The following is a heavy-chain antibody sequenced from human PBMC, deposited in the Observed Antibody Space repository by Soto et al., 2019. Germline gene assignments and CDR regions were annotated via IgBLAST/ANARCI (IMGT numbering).Heavy chain of an antibody. CDR3: ARRRGSNGWFDL. V-gene: IGHV1-8*01. Sequence: ASVKVSCKASGYTFINYDIDWVRQAPGQGLEWVGWMNPDSGNTGYAQNFQGRVTMTGNTSISSVYMELSSLTSEDTAVYYCARRRGSNGWFDLWGQGTLVTVSS. CDR2: MNPDSGNT. D-gene: IGHD2-8*01. J-gene: IGHJ5*02. CDR1: GYTFINYD.